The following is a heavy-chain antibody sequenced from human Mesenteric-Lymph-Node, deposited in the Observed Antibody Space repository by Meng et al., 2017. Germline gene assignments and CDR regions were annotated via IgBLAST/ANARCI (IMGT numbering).Heavy chain of an antibody. D-gene: IGHD2-2*01. J-gene: IGHJ6*02. V-gene: IGHV1-8*02. CDR2: MNPNSGNT. CDR3: ARDDIVVVPDAMDYYYGMDV. CDR1: GYTFTSYD. Sequence: ASVKVSCKASGYTFTSYDINWVRQATGQGLEWMGWMNPNSGNTGYAQKFQGRVTMTRDTSISTAYMELSRLRSDDTAVYYCARDDIVVVPDAMDYYYGMDVWGQGTTVTVSS.